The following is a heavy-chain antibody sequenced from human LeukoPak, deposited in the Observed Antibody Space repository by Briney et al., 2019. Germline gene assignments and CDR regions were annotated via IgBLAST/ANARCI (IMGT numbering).Heavy chain of an antibody. Sequence: SETLSLTCTVSGGPISNYYWSWVRQPPGKGLEWIGYIYYSGSTKYNPSLKSRVTISIDTSKNQFSLKLSSVTAADTAVYYCARDRGIGDYYHYYFDYWGQGTLVTVSS. V-gene: IGHV4-59*01. CDR2: IYYSGST. CDR1: GGPISNYY. CDR3: ARDRGIGDYYHYYFDY. D-gene: IGHD4-17*01. J-gene: IGHJ4*02.